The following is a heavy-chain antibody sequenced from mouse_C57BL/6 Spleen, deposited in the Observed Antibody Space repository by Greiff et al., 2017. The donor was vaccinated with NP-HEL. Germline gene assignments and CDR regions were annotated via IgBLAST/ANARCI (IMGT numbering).Heavy chain of an antibody. J-gene: IGHJ4*01. CDR3: ARTGLLRGMDY. D-gene: IGHD2-3*01. Sequence: VQLKQSGPVLVKPGASVKMSCKASGYTFTDYYMNWVKQSHGKSLEWIGVINPYNGGTSYNQKFKGKATLTVDKSSSTAYMELNSLTSEDSAVYYCARTGLLRGMDYWGQGTSVTVSS. V-gene: IGHV1-19*01. CDR1: GYTFTDYY. CDR2: INPYNGGT.